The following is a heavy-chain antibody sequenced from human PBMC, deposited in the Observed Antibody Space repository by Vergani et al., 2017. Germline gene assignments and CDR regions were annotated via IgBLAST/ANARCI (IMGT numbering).Heavy chain of an antibody. CDR2: IIPILGIA. D-gene: IGHD3-22*01. Sequence: QVQLVQSGAEVKKPGSSVKVSCKASGGTFSSYAISWVRQAPGQGLEWMGRIIPILGIANYAQKFQGRVTITADKSTSTAYMELSSLRSEDTAVYYCASGSGSKPCYGMDVWGQGTTVTVSS. V-gene: IGHV1-69*04. J-gene: IGHJ6*02. CDR1: GGTFSSYA. CDR3: ASGSGSKPCYGMDV.